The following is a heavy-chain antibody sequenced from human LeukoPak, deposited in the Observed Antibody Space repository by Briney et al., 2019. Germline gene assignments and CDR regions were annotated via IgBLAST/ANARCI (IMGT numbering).Heavy chain of an antibody. Sequence: GGSLRLSCAAAGFTFSSYWMSWVRQAPGKGLEWVSSISSSSSYIFYADSVKGRYTISRDNSKNTLYLQMNSLRAEDTAVYYCAKDRAFLWFGDLWGQGTLVTVSS. J-gene: IGHJ5*02. D-gene: IGHD3-10*01. V-gene: IGHV3-21*04. CDR3: AKDRAFLWFGDL. CDR1: GFTFSSYW. CDR2: ISSSSSYI.